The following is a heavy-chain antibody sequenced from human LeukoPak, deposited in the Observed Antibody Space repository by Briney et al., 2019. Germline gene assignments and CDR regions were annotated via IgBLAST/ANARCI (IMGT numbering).Heavy chain of an antibody. CDR2: INSNEGDT. V-gene: IGHV1-2*02. CDR3: ARDYSRNWFDP. D-gene: IGHD4-11*01. CDR1: GYTFTGYY. J-gene: IGHJ5*02. Sequence: GGSLRLSCAASGYTFTGYYIHWVRQAPGQGLEWMGWINSNEGDTSCAQKFQGRVTMTRNTSISTAYMEVNRLTSDDTAVYYCARDYSRNWFDPWGQGTLVTVSS.